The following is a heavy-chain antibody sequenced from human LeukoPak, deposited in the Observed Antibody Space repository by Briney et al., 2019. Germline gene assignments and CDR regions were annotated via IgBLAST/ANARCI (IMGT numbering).Heavy chain of an antibody. Sequence: PGGSLRLSCAASGFSFDDYAMHWVRQAPGKGLEWASGISWNSGTIVYAASVKGRFTISRDNAKNSLYLQMNSLRAEDTALYYCVKVRIVGAPTDYFDYWGQGTLVTVSS. D-gene: IGHD1-26*01. CDR1: GFSFDDYA. J-gene: IGHJ4*02. V-gene: IGHV3-9*01. CDR3: VKVRIVGAPTDYFDY. CDR2: ISWNSGTI.